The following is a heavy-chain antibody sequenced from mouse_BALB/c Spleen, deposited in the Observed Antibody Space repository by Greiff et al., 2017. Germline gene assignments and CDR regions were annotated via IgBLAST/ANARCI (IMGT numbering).Heavy chain of an antibody. J-gene: IGHJ4*01. CDR2: IDPSDSYT. V-gene: IGHV1-69*02. CDR1: GYTFTSYW. D-gene: IGHD2-1*01. CDR3: ARRGGNQEMDY. Sequence: QVQLQQPGAELVKPGASVKLSCKASGYTFTSYWMHWVKQRPGQGLEWIGEIDPSDSYTNYNQKFKGKATLTVDKSSSTAYMQLSSLTSEDSAVYYCARRGGNQEMDYWGQGTSVTVSS.